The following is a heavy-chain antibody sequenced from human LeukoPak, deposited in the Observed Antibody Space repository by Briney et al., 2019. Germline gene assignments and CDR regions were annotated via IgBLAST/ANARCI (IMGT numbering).Heavy chain of an antibody. CDR2: IYPGDSDT. Sequence: GESLKISCKGSGYSFTSYWIGWVRQMPGKGLEWMGIIYPGDSDTRYSPSFQGQVTISADKSISTAYLQWSSLKASDTAMYYCARVGVVEYYGSGSYYIDYWGQGNLVTVSS. CDR3: ARVGVVEYYGSGSYYIDY. J-gene: IGHJ4*02. D-gene: IGHD3-10*01. CDR1: GYSFTSYW. V-gene: IGHV5-51*01.